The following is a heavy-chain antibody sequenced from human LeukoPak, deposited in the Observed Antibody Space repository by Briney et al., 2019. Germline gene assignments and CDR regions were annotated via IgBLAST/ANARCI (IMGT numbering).Heavy chain of an antibody. D-gene: IGHD2-2*01. J-gene: IGHJ5*02. CDR1: GGSFSGYY. V-gene: IGHV4-34*01. CDR3: ARTTRCRYCSSTAWFDP. Sequence: SETLSLTCAVYGGSFSGYYWSWIRQPPGNGLEWIGEINHSGSTNYNPSLKSRVTISVDTSKNQFSLKLSSVTAADTAVYYCARTTRCRYCSSTAWFDPWGQGTLVTVSS. CDR2: INHSGST.